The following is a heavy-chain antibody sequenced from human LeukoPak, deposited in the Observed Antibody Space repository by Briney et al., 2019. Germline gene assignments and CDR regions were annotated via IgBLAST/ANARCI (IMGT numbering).Heavy chain of an antibody. CDR1: GGSISSSSYY. J-gene: IGHJ5*02. D-gene: IGHD6-13*01. CDR2: INHSGST. V-gene: IGHV4-39*07. CDR3: ARLSSWYPNNWFDP. Sequence: PSETLSLTCTVSGGSISSSSYYWGWIRQPPGKGLEWIGEINHSGSTNYNPSLKSRVTISVDTSKNQFSLKLSSVTAADTAVCYCARLSSWYPNNWFDPWGQGTLVTVSS.